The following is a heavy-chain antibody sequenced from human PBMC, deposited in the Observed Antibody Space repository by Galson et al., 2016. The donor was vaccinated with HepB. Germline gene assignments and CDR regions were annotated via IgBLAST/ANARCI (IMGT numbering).Heavy chain of an antibody. CDR2: VYTSGST. Sequence: TLSLTCTVSGGSISSGSYYWSWIRQPAGKGLEWIGRVYTSGSTNYKPSLKSRVTISLDTTKTLFSLKLTPVTAADTAVYYCPRSTRTSSSRFYYWGQGTLVTVSS. J-gene: IGHJ4*02. CDR1: GGSISSGSYY. D-gene: IGHD6-6*01. CDR3: PRSTRTSSSRFYY. V-gene: IGHV4-61*02.